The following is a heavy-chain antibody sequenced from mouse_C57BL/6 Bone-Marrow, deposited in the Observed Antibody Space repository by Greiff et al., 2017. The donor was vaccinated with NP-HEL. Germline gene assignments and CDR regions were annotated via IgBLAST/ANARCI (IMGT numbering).Heavy chain of an antibody. J-gene: IGHJ2*01. Sequence: QVQLQQSGAELVRPGTSVKVSCKASGYAFTNYLIEWVKQRPGQGLEWIGVINPGSGGTNNNEKFKGKATLTADKSSSTAYMQLSSLTSDDSAVYFCARYYYYGSSQYYFDCWGQGTTLTVSS. V-gene: IGHV1-54*01. D-gene: IGHD1-1*01. CDR3: ARYYYYGSSQYYFDC. CDR1: GYAFTNYL. CDR2: INPGSGGT.